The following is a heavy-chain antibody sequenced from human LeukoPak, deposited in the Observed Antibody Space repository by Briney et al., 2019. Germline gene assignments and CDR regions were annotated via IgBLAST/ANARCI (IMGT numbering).Heavy chain of an antibody. V-gene: IGHV3-23*01. J-gene: IGHJ2*01. CDR2: ISSSSSYT. CDR3: ARGLDF. D-gene: IGHD3/OR15-3a*01. Sequence: GGSLRLSCAASGFTFSSYAMSWVRQAPGKGLEWVSYISSSSSYTNYADSVKGRFTISRDNSKNTVYLQMKSLRVEDTAVYFCARGLDFGGRGTLVTVSS. CDR1: GFTFSSYA.